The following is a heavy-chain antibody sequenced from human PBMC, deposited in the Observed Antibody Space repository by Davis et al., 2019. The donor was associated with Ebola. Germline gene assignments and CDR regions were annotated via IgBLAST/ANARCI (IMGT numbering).Heavy chain of an antibody. CDR1: GFTFSSYS. D-gene: IGHD2-15*01. CDR2: ISSSSSYI. J-gene: IGHJ6*02. V-gene: IGHV3-21*01. CDR3: AREGERYCSGGSCYYRPYYYGMDV. Sequence: GESLKISCAASGFTFSSYSMNWVRQAPGKGLEWVSSISSSSSYIYYADSVKGRFTISRDNAKNSLYLQMNSLSAEDTAVYYCAREGERYCSGGSCYYRPYYYGMDVWGQGTTVTVSS.